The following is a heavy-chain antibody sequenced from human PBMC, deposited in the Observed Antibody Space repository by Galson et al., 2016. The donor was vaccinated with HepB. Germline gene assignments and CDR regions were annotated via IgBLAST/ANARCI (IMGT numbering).Heavy chain of an antibody. D-gene: IGHD3-22*01. J-gene: IGHJ4*02. CDR3: AKVGETRGYYGYLDY. Sequence: SLRLSCAATGFTFSRSVMTWVRQAPGKGLEWVSAINGNGGSTYYADSVKGRFTISRDNSNNTLYLHMNGLRAEDPAIYYCAKVGETRGYYGYLDYWGRGTLVTVSS. V-gene: IGHV3-23*01. CDR2: INGNGGST. CDR1: GFTFSRSV.